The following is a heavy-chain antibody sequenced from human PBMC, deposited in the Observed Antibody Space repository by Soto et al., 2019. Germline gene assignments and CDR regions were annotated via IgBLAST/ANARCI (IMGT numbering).Heavy chain of an antibody. D-gene: IGHD7-27*01. J-gene: IGHJ4*02. Sequence: PGGSLRLSCAASGFTFSDHYMDWVRQAPGRGLEWVGRTKNKAQSYTTEYATSVKGRFTISRDDSKNSVYLQMNSLKIEDTAVYYCVRLDTGAPDSWGQGTLVTVSS. CDR2: TKNKAQSYTT. CDR3: VRLDTGAPDS. V-gene: IGHV3-72*01. CDR1: GFTFSDHY.